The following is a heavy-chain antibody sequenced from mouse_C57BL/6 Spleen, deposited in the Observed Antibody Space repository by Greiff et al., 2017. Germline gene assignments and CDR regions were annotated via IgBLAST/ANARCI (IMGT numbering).Heavy chain of an antibody. J-gene: IGHJ1*03. CDR2: INPNHGGP. CDR3: TRSLFVTTVDKDWYFDV. CDR1: GYTFTDYN. D-gene: IGHD1-1*01. V-gene: IGHV1-18*01. Sequence: EVQVVESGPELVQPGASVKIPCTASGYTFTDYNMDWVKQSHGTSLEWIGDINPNHGGPIYNQKFKGKDTLTVDKSSSTAYMELRRLTSEDTAVYYCTRSLFVTTVDKDWYFDVWGTGTTVTVSS.